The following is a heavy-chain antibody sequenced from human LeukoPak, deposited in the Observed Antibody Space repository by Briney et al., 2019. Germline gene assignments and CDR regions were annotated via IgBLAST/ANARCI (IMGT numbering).Heavy chain of an antibody. CDR3: ARDSISGSWSVDY. D-gene: IGHD1-20*01. J-gene: IGHJ4*02. V-gene: IGHV1-8*01. Sequence: GASVKVSCKASGYTFTNYEINWVRQAPGQGLEWMGWMNPNGTNIGYSQKFQGRVTMTRNTSISTAYMELSSLRSEDTAVYYCARDSISGSWSVDYWGQGTLVTVSS. CDR2: MNPNGTNI. CDR1: GYTFTNYE.